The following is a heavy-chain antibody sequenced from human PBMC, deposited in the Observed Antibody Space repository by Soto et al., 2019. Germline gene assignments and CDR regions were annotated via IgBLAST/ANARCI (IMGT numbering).Heavy chain of an antibody. CDR2: ISYDGSKK. CDR1: GFTFSNSG. V-gene: IGHV3-30*18. J-gene: IGHJ4*02. Sequence: QVQLVESGGGVVQPGRSLRLSCAASGFTFSNSGMHWVRQAPGKGLEWVAGISYDGSKKSYADSVKGRFTISRDNSKNTVFLQMDSLRAEDTAVYYCANGRVVPPAMPAEFDFWGQGTLVTVSS. D-gene: IGHD2-2*01. CDR3: ANGRVVPPAMPAEFDF.